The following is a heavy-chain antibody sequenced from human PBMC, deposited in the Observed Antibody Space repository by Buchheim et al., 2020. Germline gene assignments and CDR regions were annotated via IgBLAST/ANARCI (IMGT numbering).Heavy chain of an antibody. CDR3: ARIIGSSNYYDSSGYRDY. CDR2: IIPILGIA. CDR1: GGTFSSYT. V-gene: IGHV1-69*02. J-gene: IGHJ4*02. Sequence: QVQLVQSGAEVKKPGSSVKVSCKASGGTFSSYTISWVRQAPGQGLEWMGRIIPILGIANYAQKFQGRVTITADKSTSTAYMELSSLRSEDTAVYYCARIIGSSNYYDSSGYRDYWGQGTL. D-gene: IGHD3-22*01.